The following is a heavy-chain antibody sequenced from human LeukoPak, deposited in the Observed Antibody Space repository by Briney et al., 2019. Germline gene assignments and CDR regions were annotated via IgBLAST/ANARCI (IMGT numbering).Heavy chain of an antibody. D-gene: IGHD2-2*01. CDR3: ARGFYCSSTSCWSGMDV. J-gene: IGHJ6*04. CDR2: INHSGST. V-gene: IGHV4-34*01. Sequence: SETLSLTCAAYGGSFSGYYWSWIRQPPGKGLEWIGEINHSGSTNYNPSLKRRVTISVDTSKNQFSLKLSSVTAADTAVYYCARGFYCSSTSCWSGMDVWGKGTTVTVSS. CDR1: GGSFSGYY.